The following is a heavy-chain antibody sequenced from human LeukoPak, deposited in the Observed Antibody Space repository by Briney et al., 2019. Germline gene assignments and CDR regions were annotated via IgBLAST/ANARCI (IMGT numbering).Heavy chain of an antibody. CDR1: GGSISSSSYY. CDR2: IYYSGST. J-gene: IGHJ5*02. CDR3: ARGCRINSYSSGSRRRLWFDP. Sequence: PSETLSLTCTVSGGSISSSSYYWGWIRQPPGKGLEWIGSIYYSGSTYYNPSLKSRVTISVDTSKNQFSLKLSSVTAADTAVYYCARGCRINSYSSGSRRRLWFDPWGQGTLVTVSS. V-gene: IGHV4-39*01. D-gene: IGHD3-22*01.